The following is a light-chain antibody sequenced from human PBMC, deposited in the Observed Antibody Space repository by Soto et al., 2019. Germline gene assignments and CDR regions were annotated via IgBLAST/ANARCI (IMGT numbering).Light chain of an antibody. Sequence: QSVLAQPASVSGSPGQSITISCTGTSGFVGSFSLVSWYQQHPGKAPKVMISEGHRRPSGVPNRFSGSKSGNMASLTISGLQAEDEADYYCSSYTSSSTLYVFGTGTKVTVL. V-gene: IGLV2-14*02. J-gene: IGLJ1*01. CDR2: EGH. CDR1: SGFVGSFSL. CDR3: SSYTSSSTLYV.